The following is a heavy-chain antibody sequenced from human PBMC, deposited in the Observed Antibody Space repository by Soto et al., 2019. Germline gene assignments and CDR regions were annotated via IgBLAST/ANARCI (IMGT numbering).Heavy chain of an antibody. CDR1: GYTFTSYG. CDR2: ISAYNGNT. Sequence: GASVKVSCKASGYTFTSYGISWVRQAPGQGLEWMGWISAYNGNTNYAQKLQGRVTMTTDTSTSTAYMELRSLRSDDTAVYYCARDFRDFWSGYYEIDYWGQGTLVTVSS. D-gene: IGHD3-3*01. CDR3: ARDFRDFWSGYYEIDY. V-gene: IGHV1-18*01. J-gene: IGHJ4*02.